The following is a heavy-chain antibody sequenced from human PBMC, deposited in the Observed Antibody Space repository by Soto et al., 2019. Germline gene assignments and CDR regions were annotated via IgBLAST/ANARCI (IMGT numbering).Heavy chain of an antibody. CDR1: GGSISSGDYY. V-gene: IGHV4-39*01. CDR2: IYYSGST. CDR3: TCIFSGGYGYGFYYYGMDV. Sequence: PSETLSLTCTVSGGSISSGDYYWSWIRQPPGKGLEWIGSIYYSGSTYYNTSLKSRVTISVDTSKSQFSLKLSSVTAADTAVYYCTCIFSGGYGYGFYYYGMDVWGQGTTVTVSS. J-gene: IGHJ6*02. D-gene: IGHD5-18*01.